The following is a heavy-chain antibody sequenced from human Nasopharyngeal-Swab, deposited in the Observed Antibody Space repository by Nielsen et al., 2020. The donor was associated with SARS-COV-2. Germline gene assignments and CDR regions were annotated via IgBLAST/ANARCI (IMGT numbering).Heavy chain of an antibody. CDR3: ASIAARSGFGMDV. J-gene: IGHJ6*02. Sequence: SETLSLTCAVYGGSFSGYYWSWIRQPPGKGLEWIGEINHSGSTNYNPSLKSRVTISVDTSKNQFSLKLSSVTAADTAVYYCASIAARSGFGMDVWGQGTTATVSS. CDR2: INHSGST. CDR1: GGSFSGYY. V-gene: IGHV4-34*01. D-gene: IGHD6-6*01.